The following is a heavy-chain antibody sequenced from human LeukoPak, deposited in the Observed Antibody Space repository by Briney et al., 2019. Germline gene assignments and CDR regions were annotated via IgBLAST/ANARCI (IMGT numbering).Heavy chain of an antibody. V-gene: IGHV3-23*01. D-gene: IGHD2-2*01. J-gene: IGHJ6*03. Sequence: GGSLRLSCAASGFTFSSYGMNWVRQAPGKGLEWVSALSGSGGSTYYADSVKGRFTISRDNSKNTLFLQMNSLRAEDTAVYYCARDKGDIVVVPAAFYYYYYMDVWGKGTTVTISS. CDR1: GFTFSSYG. CDR2: LSGSGGST. CDR3: ARDKGDIVVVPAAFYYYYYMDV.